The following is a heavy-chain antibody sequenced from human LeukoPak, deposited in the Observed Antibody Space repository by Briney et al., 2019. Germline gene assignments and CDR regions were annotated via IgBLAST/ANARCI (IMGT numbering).Heavy chain of an antibody. CDR3: AKVSCGGNCFYAFDV. Sequence: SVKGRFTISRDNSKNTLFLQMNDLRAEDTALYFCAKVSCGGNCFYAFDVWGRGTKVAVSS. V-gene: IGHV3-23*01. D-gene: IGHD2-21*02. J-gene: IGHJ3*01.